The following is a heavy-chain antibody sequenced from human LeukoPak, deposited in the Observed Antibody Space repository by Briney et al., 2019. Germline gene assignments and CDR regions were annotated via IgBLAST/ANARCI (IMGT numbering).Heavy chain of an antibody. D-gene: IGHD3-16*02. CDR3: ARGRGYDYVWGSYRYYWFDP. CDR1: GYTFTSYD. Sequence: GASVKVSCKASGYTFTSYDINWVRQATGQGLEWMGWMNPNSGNTGYAQKFQGRVTMTRNTSISTAYMELSSLRSEDTAVYYCARGRGYDYVWGSYRYYWFDPWGQGTLVTVSS. J-gene: IGHJ5*02. V-gene: IGHV1-8*01. CDR2: MNPNSGNT.